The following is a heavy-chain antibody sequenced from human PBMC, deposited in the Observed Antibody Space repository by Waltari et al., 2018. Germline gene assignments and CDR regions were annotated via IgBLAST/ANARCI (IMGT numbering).Heavy chain of an antibody. Sequence: QVQLQESGPGLVKPSETLSLTCTVSGGSISDGYWNWIRHAPGEGLEWIGHVTYRESINYIYNPSLKSRVTISADTAKNQFSLKLRSVTAADTAVYFCARRRCSSFHCPVEHNWLDRWGQGARVTVSS. J-gene: IGHJ5*02. CDR1: GGSISDGY. CDR2: VTYRESI. V-gene: IGHV4-59*08. D-gene: IGHD2-2*01. CDR3: ARRRCSSFHCPVEHNWLDR.